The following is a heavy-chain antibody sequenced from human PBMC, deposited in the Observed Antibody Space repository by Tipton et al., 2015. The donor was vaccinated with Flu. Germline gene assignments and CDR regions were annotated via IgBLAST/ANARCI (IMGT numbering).Heavy chain of an antibody. V-gene: IGHV4-4*07. CDR2: IYPSGNT. D-gene: IGHD1-26*01. CDR3: ARSGSYHHYYFDL. Sequence: LRLSCTVSGGSLSSYFWSWIRQPAGKGLGWIGRIYPSGNTNYNPSLQSRVTMSVGTSRNQFSLSLTSVTAADAAIYYCARSGSYHHYYFDLWGRGTLVSASS. J-gene: IGHJ2*01. CDR1: GGSLSSYF.